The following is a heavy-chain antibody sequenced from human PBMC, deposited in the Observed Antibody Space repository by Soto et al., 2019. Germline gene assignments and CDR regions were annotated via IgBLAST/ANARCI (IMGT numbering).Heavy chain of an antibody. CDR3: ATSYGSGSQAFDY. CDR2: TTPILTMS. Sequence: QVHLVQSGAELKKPGSSVRVSCKASGDTFNFYTINWVRQAPGLGLEWMGRTTPILTMSNYALKFQGRLSISADKSTSTAYMDLRSLRSDDTAVYYCATSYGSGSQAFDYWGQGALVTVSS. J-gene: IGHJ4*02. V-gene: IGHV1-69*02. D-gene: IGHD3-10*01. CDR1: GDTFNFYT.